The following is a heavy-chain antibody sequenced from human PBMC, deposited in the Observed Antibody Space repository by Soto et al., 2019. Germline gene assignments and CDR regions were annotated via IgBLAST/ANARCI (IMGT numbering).Heavy chain of an antibody. CDR1: GGTFSSYA. D-gene: IGHD6-13*01. CDR2: IIPIFGTA. V-gene: IGHV1-69*13. Sequence: ASVKVSCKASGGTFSSYAISWVRQAPEQGLEWMGGIIPIFGTANYAQKFQGRVTITADESTSTAYMELSSLRSEDTAVYYCARVPRPYSSSGLGAFDIWGQGTMVTVSS. J-gene: IGHJ3*02. CDR3: ARVPRPYSSSGLGAFDI.